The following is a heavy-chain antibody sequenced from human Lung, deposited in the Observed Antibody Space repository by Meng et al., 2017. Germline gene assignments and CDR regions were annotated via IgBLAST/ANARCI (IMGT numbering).Heavy chain of an antibody. CDR3: GRSDGYIRD. D-gene: IGHD5-24*01. Sequence: EVQLVESGGGLVQAGGSLRLPCAASGFTFSTYWMHWARQAPGKGLVWVSHINTDGSSTNYADSVKGRFTISRDNAKNTLYLQMNSLRAEDTAVYYCGRSDGYIRDWGQGTLVTVSS. J-gene: IGHJ4*02. V-gene: IGHV3-74*01. CDR2: INTDGSST. CDR1: GFTFSTYW.